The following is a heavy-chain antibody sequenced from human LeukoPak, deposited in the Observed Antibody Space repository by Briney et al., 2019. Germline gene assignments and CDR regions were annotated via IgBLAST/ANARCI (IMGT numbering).Heavy chain of an antibody. V-gene: IGHV4-39*01. J-gene: IGHJ4*02. D-gene: IGHD6-6*01. CDR2: ILYTGTT. CDR1: GGSLSRTSYS. CDR3: ARLDSSSSGSDY. Sequence: SETLSLTCTVSGGSLSRTSYSWGWIRQPPGKGLEWIGNILYTGTTYYNPALKSRVTISVDTSKDQFSLNLGSVTTADTAVYYCARLDSSSSGSDYWGQGTLVTVSS.